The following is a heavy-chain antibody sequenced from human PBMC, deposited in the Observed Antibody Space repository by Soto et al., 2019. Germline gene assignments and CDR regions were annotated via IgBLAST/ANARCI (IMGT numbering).Heavy chain of an antibody. V-gene: IGHV1-58*01. D-gene: IGHD3-10*01. Sequence: PVKVSCQASGFTFTSSAVQWVRQARGQRLEWIGWIVVGSGNTSYAQKFQERVNITRDMSTSTAYMELSSMRSEYTAVYYCAADSHGSGSYYGYYYGMDVWGQGTTVTVSS. CDR1: GFTFTSSA. CDR2: IVVGSGNT. CDR3: AADSHGSGSYYGYYYGMDV. J-gene: IGHJ6*02.